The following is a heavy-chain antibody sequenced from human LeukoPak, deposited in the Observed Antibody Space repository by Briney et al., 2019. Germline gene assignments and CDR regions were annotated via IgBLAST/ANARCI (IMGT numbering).Heavy chain of an antibody. Sequence: ASVKVSCKASGGTFSSYTISWVRQAPGQGLEWMGRIIPILGIANYAQKFQGRVTITADKSTRTAYMELSSLRSEDTAVYYCARGPPLDGYSYGENWFDPWGQGTLVTVSS. CDR3: ARGPPLDGYSYGENWFDP. V-gene: IGHV1-69*02. J-gene: IGHJ5*02. CDR1: GGTFSSYT. CDR2: IIPILGIA. D-gene: IGHD5-18*01.